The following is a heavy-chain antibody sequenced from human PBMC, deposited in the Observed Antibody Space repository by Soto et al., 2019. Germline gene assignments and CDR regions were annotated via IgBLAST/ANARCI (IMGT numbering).Heavy chain of an antibody. Sequence: GGSLRLSCTASGFTFSNYAMSWVRQAPGKGLEWVSTFSSGGGGTYYADSVKGRFTISRDNSKNTLSLQMNSLRAEDTAVYYCTKANRYCSGANCFTFDYWGLGTLATVS. CDR1: GFTFSNYA. CDR2: FSSGGGGT. CDR3: TKANRYCSGANCFTFDY. V-gene: IGHV3-23*01. D-gene: IGHD2-15*01. J-gene: IGHJ4*02.